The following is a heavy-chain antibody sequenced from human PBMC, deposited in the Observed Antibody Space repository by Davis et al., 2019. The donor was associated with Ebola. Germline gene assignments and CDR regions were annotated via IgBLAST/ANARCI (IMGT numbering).Heavy chain of an antibody. Sequence: GGSLRLSCAASGFTFSSYEMNWVRQAPGTGLEWVSSISSSGSTIYYADSVKGRFTLSRENAKNSLYLQMNSLRAEDTAVYYCARDGRGYSGPYYYYGMDVWGQGTTVTVSS. J-gene: IGHJ6*02. CDR3: ARDGRGYSGPYYYYGMDV. V-gene: IGHV3-48*03. CDR2: ISSSGSTI. CDR1: GFTFSSYE. D-gene: IGHD5-18*01.